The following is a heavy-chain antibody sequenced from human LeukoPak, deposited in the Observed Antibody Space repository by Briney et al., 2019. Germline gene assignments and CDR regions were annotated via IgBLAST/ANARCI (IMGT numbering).Heavy chain of an antibody. D-gene: IGHD4-23*01. CDR3: ARGLDYGGTIDY. Sequence: ASVKVSCKASGYTFTSYGISWVRQAPGQGLEWMGWISTYKGNTNYAQKLQGRVTVTTDTSTSTVYMELRSLRSDDTAVYYCARGLDYGGTIDYWGQGTLVTVSS. J-gene: IGHJ4*02. V-gene: IGHV1-18*01. CDR2: ISTYKGNT. CDR1: GYTFTSYG.